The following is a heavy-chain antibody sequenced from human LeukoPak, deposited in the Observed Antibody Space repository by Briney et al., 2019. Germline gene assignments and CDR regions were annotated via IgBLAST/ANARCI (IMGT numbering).Heavy chain of an antibody. CDR3: AREGPDV. V-gene: IGHV3-74*01. CDR1: GFTFSSYE. CDR2: INSDGSST. J-gene: IGHJ6*04. Sequence: PGGSLRLSCAASGFTFSSYEMNWVRQASGKGLVWVSRINSDGSSTTYADSVKGRFTISRDNAKNTLYLQMNSLRAEDMAVYYCAREGPDVWGRGTTVTISS.